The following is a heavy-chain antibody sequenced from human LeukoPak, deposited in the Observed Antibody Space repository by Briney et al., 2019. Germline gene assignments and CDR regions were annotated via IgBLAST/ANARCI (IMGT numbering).Heavy chain of an antibody. CDR2: IWYDGSNK. D-gene: IGHD3-10*02. J-gene: IGHJ5*02. V-gene: IGHV3-33*01. CDR1: GFTFSSYG. Sequence: QPGGSLRLSCAASGFTFSSYGMHWVRQVPGKGLEWVAVIWYDGSNKYYADSVKGRFTISRDNSKNTLYLQMNSLRAEDTAVYYCARDWVNRSRKVEMATMFFDPWGQGTLVTVSS. CDR3: ARDWVNRSRKVEMATMFFDP.